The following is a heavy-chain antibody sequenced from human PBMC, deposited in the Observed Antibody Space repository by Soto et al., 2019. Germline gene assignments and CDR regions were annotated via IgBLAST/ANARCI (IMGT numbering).Heavy chain of an antibody. V-gene: IGHV3-74*03. D-gene: IGHD2-2*01. CDR3: AREAGYCSRTSCYRRAFDT. Sequence: EVQLVESGGDLVQPGGSLRLSCAASGFTFSGHWMNWVRQVPGKGLEWVSRINTDGGSSAYADSVKGRFTISRDNAKNTLYLQMNGLRAEDTAVYYCAREAGYCSRTSCYRRAFDTWGQGTTVTVSS. CDR1: GFTFSGHW. CDR2: INTDGGSS. J-gene: IGHJ3*02.